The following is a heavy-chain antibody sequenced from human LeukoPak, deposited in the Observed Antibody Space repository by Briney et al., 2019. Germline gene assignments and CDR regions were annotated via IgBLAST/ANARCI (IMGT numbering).Heavy chain of an antibody. CDR2: ITRSGQNT. Sequence: GGSLRLSCAASGFPFGDFAMTWVRQVPGGGLQWVSTITRSGQNTYYADSVKGRFTISRDDYKGMLYLQMNSLRAEDTAMYYCEKDDYCSIPGCVIDALVVWGQGTVVTVSS. CDR3: EKDDYCSIPGCVIDALVV. V-gene: IGHV3-23*01. J-gene: IGHJ3*01. D-gene: IGHD4-11*01. CDR1: GFPFGDFA.